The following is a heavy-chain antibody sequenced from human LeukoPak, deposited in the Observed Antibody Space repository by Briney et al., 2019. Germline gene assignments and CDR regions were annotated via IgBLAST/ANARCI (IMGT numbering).Heavy chain of an antibody. J-gene: IGHJ4*02. CDR3: ARAPFDY. CDR1: GFTFSGYT. CDR2: VSYSGEST. Sequence: GGSLRLSCAASGFTFSGYTMMWVRQAPGKGLEWVSTVSYSGESTYYADSVRGRFTISRDNSGGTLYLRMDRLTAEDTAVYYCARAPFDYWGQGTLLTVSS. V-gene: IGHV3-23*01.